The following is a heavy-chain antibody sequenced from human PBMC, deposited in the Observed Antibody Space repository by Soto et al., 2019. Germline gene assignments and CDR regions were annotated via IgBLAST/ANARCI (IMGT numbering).Heavy chain of an antibody. D-gene: IGHD5-12*01. Sequence: SETLSLTCAVYGGSFSGYYWSWIRQPPGKGLEWIGEINHSGSTNYNPSPKSRVTISVDTSKNQFSLKLSSVTAADTAVYYCARGPRYSGYDYYFDYWGQGTLVTVSS. CDR1: GGSFSGYY. CDR3: ARGPRYSGYDYYFDY. V-gene: IGHV4-34*01. J-gene: IGHJ4*02. CDR2: INHSGST.